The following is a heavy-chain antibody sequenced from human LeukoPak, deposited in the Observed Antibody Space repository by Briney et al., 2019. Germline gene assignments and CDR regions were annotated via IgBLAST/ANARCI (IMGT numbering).Heavy chain of an antibody. CDR2: INGDGRHT. J-gene: IGHJ4*02. D-gene: IGHD1-26*01. Sequence: GGSLRLSCGASGFTFSTYWMHWLRPAPGEGLVWVSHINGDGRHTTYADSVKGRFTISRDNAKNTLYLQMNSLRAEDTAVYDCAREVGATDYWGQGTLVTVSS. CDR3: AREVGATDY. V-gene: IGHV3-74*01. CDR1: GFTFSTYW.